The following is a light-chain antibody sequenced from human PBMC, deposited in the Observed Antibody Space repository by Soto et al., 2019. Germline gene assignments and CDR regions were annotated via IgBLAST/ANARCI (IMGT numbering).Light chain of an antibody. J-gene: IGKJ2*01. V-gene: IGKV3-11*01. CDR1: QSVSSY. Sequence: EIVLTQSPATLSLSPGERATLSCRASQSVSSYLACYQQKPGQAPRLLIYDASNRATGIPARFSGSGCGTDFTLTISSLEPEYFAVYYCQQRSNWQYTFGQGTKLEIK. CDR3: QQRSNWQYT. CDR2: DAS.